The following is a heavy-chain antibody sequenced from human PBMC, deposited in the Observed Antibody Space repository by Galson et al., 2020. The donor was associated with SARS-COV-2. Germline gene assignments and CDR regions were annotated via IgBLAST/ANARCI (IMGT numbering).Heavy chain of an antibody. D-gene: IGHD3-22*01. Sequence: GESLKISCAASGFTFSSYGMHWVRQAPGKGLEWVAVISYDGSNKYYADSVKGRFTISRDNSKNTLYLQMNSLSAEDTAVYYCANKGAYYYDSSGYQDAFDIWGQGTMVTVSS. J-gene: IGHJ3*02. V-gene: IGHV3-30*18. CDR1: GFTFSSYG. CDR2: ISYDGSNK. CDR3: ANKGAYYYDSSGYQDAFDI.